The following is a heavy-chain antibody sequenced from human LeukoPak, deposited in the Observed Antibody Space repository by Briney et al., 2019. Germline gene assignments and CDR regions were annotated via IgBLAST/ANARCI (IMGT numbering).Heavy chain of an antibody. CDR1: GFTFSSSW. Sequence: GGSLGLSCVASGFTFSSSWMSWVRRAPGKGLEWVANIKQDGTEEYYVDSVRGRFSISKDNAKNSLYLQMNSLRAEDTAVYYCARDPCHGALDYWGQGALVTVSS. V-gene: IGHV3-7*03. D-gene: IGHD2-2*01. CDR2: IKQDGTEE. CDR3: ARDPCHGALDY. J-gene: IGHJ4*02.